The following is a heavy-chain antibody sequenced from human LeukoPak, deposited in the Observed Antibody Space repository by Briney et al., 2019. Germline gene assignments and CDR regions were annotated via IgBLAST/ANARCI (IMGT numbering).Heavy chain of an antibody. Sequence: PSETLSLTCTVSRGSISSLYWSWIRQPPGEGLEWIGNIYYTGSTNYNPSLKSRVTISVDTSKNQFSLKLSSVTAADTAVYYCARGRGYSYGSPLDYWGQGSLVTASS. D-gene: IGHD5-18*01. CDR1: RGSISSLY. V-gene: IGHV4-59*11. CDR2: IYYTGST. CDR3: ARGRGYSYGSPLDY. J-gene: IGHJ4*02.